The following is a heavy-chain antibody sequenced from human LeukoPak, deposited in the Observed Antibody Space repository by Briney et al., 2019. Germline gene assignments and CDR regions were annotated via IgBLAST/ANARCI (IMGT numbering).Heavy chain of an antibody. CDR3: AREENYKVDY. D-gene: IGHD1-7*01. CDR2: ISSSSGYI. Sequence: GGSLRLSCAASGFTFSSYSMNWVRQAPGKGLEWVSSISSSSGYIYYADSVKGRFTISRDNAKKSLYLQMNSLRAEDTAVYYCAREENYKVDYGGQGTLVTVSS. CDR1: GFTFSSYS. V-gene: IGHV3-21*01. J-gene: IGHJ4*02.